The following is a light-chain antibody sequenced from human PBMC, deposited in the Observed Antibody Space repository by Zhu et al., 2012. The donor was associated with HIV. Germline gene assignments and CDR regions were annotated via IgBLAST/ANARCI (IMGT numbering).Light chain of an antibody. Sequence: EIVSTQSPGTLSLSPGERATLSCRASQSLATTFLAWFQQRRGQAPRLLMYAASTRATDIPDRFSASGSGTDFTLTISRLEPEDFAVYYCLQYVNAPYTFGQGTNLEIK. CDR3: LQYVNAPYT. J-gene: IGKJ2*01. CDR1: QSLATTF. V-gene: IGKV3-20*01. CDR2: AAS.